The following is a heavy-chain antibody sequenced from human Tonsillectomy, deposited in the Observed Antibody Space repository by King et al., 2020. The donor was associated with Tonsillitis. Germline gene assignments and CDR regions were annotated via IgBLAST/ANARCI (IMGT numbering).Heavy chain of an antibody. CDR2: ISYIGYT. Sequence: VQLQESGPGLGKPSETLSLTCTGSGGSISSYYWSWIRQPPGKGLEGIGYISYIGYTNYNPSLKSRVTISVDTSKNPFSLKVSSVTAAGTAVYYCAGGVPAAILEAFDIWGQGTMVTVSS. V-gene: IGHV4-59*01. CDR3: AGGVPAAILEAFDI. CDR1: GGSISSYY. D-gene: IGHD2-2*02. J-gene: IGHJ3*02.